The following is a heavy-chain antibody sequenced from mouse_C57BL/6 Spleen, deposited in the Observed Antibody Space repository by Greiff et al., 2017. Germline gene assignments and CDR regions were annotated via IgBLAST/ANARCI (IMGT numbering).Heavy chain of an antibody. V-gene: IGHV1-64*01. D-gene: IGHD2-1*01. CDR3: ARSLYYGNYQAWFAY. Sequence: LQQPGAELVKPGASVKLSCKASGYTFTSYWMHWVKQRPGQGLEWIGMIHPNSGSTNYNEKFKSKATLTVDKSSSTAYMQLSSLTSEDSAVYYCARSLYYGNYQAWFAYWGQGTLVTVSA. CDR1: GYTFTSYW. CDR2: IHPNSGST. J-gene: IGHJ3*01.